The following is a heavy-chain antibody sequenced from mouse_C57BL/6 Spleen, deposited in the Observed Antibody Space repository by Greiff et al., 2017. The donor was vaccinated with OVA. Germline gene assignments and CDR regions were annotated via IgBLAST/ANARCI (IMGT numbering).Heavy chain of an antibody. Sequence: LVESVAELVRPGASVKLSCTASGFNIQNTYMHWVKQRPEQGLEWIGRIDPATGNTKYAPKFQGKATITADTSSNTAYLQLSSLTSEDTAIYYCAREGAPGYVDVWGTGTTVTVSS. J-gene: IGHJ1*03. CDR2: IDPATGNT. V-gene: IGHV14-3*01. CDR3: AREGAPGYVDV. CDR1: GFNIQNTY.